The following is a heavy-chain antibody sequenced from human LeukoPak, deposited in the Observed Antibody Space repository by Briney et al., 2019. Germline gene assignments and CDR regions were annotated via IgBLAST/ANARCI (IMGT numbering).Heavy chain of an antibody. CDR2: ISYDGNNA. V-gene: IGHV3-30*03. D-gene: IGHD6-19*01. CDR3: ALSQGGNGWLLYSFDF. CDR1: GFTFSSYW. J-gene: IGHJ4*02. Sequence: GGSLRLSCAASGFTFSSYWMSWVRQAPGEGLEWVAVISYDGNNAYYAESVRGRFTISRDNSKNTLYLQMNSLRPDDTATYYCALSQGGNGWLLYSFDFWGQGTPVTVSS.